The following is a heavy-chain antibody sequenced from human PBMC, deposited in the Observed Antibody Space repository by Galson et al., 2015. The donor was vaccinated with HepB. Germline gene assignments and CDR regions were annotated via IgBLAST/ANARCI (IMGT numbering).Heavy chain of an antibody. Sequence: SLRLSCAASGFTFSSYAMSWVRQAPGKGLEWVSAISGSGGSTYYADSVKGRFTISRDNSKNTLYLQMNSLRAEDTAVYYCARSEDTGKKVLRFLEWSFDYWGQGTLVTVSS. J-gene: IGHJ4*02. V-gene: IGHV3-23*01. D-gene: IGHD3-3*01. CDR3: ARSEDTGKKVLRFLEWSFDY. CDR1: GFTFSSYA. CDR2: ISGSGGST.